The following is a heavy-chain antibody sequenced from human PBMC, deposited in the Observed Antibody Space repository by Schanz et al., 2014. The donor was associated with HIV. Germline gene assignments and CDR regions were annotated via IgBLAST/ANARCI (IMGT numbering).Heavy chain of an antibody. CDR1: RGSFSTHY. CDR2: VNHEGTT. Sequence: QVRLQQWGAGLLKPSETLSLTCAISRGSFSTHYGGWVRQPPGKGLQWIGEVNHEGTTTYNPSLKGGAAISVDKSKNQLYLKLTSVTAADTALYFCAGGALVFTEDYSFGLWSMGAVSGPFDYWGQGTPVTVSS. CDR3: AGGALVFTEDYSFGLWSMGAVSGPFDY. D-gene: IGHD5-18*01. J-gene: IGHJ4*02. V-gene: IGHV4-34*01.